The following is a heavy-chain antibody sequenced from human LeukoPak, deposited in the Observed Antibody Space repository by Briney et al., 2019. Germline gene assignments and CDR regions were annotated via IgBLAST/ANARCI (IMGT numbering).Heavy chain of an antibody. CDR3: ARTTLNRAMVTTGPYYFDY. D-gene: IGHD5-18*01. V-gene: IGHV4-59*08. J-gene: IGHJ4*02. CDR1: GGSISTYY. Sequence: PSETLSLTCTVSGGSISTYYWSWIRQPPGKGLEWIGYIYYSGGTDYNPSLKSRVTISVDTSRNQFSLKLRSVTAADTAVYYCARTTLNRAMVTTGPYYFDYWGQGTLVTVSS. CDR2: IYYSGGT.